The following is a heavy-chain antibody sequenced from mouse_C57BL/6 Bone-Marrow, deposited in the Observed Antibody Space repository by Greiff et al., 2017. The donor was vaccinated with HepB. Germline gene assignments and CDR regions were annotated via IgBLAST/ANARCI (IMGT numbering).Heavy chain of an antibody. J-gene: IGHJ4*01. CDR3: KSEEIRWVYAMDY. Sequence: QVQLQQPGAELVKPGASVKLSCKASGYTFTSYGMHWVKQRPGQGLEWIGMIHTNSGSTNYNEKFKSKAKLTVDKTSSTAYMQLRSLTSKGSAHSNYKSEEIRWVYAMDYWDRGHSIAVSS. CDR2: IHTNSGST. CDR1: GYTFTSYG. D-gene: IGHD2-3*01. V-gene: IGHV1-64*01.